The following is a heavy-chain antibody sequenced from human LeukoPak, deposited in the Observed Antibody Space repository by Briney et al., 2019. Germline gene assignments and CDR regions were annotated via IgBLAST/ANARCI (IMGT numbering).Heavy chain of an antibody. J-gene: IGHJ4*02. CDR3: AKDPLPVIATSYFDS. Sequence: GGSLRLSCAASGFTFDDYGMSWVRQAPGKGLEWVSIISGSGTNTYYADSVKGRFTISRDNSQNTLYLQMNSLRAEDTAVYYCAKDPLPVIATSYFDSWGQGTLVTVSS. CDR1: GFTFDDYG. D-gene: IGHD3-10*01. CDR2: ISGSGTNT. V-gene: IGHV3-23*01.